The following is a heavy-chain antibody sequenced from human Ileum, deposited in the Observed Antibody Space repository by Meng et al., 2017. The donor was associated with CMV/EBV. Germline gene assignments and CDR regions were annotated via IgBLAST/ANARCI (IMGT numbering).Heavy chain of an antibody. Sequence: GSLRLSCAVSGGSISSSNWWSWVRQPPGKGLEWIGEIYHSGSTNYNPSLKSRVTISVDKSKNQFSLKLSSVTAADTAVYYCARFTQLWLEVWFDPWGQGTLVTVSS. V-gene: IGHV4-4*02. J-gene: IGHJ5*02. D-gene: IGHD5-18*01. CDR3: ARFTQLWLEVWFDP. CDR2: IYHSGST. CDR1: GGSISSSNW.